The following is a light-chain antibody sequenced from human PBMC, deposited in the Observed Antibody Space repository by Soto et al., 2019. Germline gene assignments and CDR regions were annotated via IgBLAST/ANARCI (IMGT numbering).Light chain of an antibody. CDR3: SSYTSSSTVV. Sequence: HSALTQPASVSGSPGQSITISCTGTSSDVGGYNYVSWYQQHPGKAPKLMFYDVSNRPSGVSNRFSGSKSDNTASLTTSGLQAEDEADYYCSSYTSSSTVVFGGGTKLTVL. CDR1: SSDVGGYNY. J-gene: IGLJ2*01. V-gene: IGLV2-14*01. CDR2: DVS.